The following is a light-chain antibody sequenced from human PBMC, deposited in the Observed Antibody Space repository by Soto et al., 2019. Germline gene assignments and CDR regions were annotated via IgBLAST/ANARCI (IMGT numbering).Light chain of an antibody. CDR1: QGISNY. CDR3: QKYNSAPWT. CDR2: AAS. V-gene: IGKV1-27*01. J-gene: IGKJ1*01. Sequence: DIQMTQSASSLSASVGDRVTITCPASQGISNYLAWYQQKPGKVPKLLIYAASTLQSGVPSRFSGSGSGTEFTLTISSLQPGDVATYYCQKYNSAPWTFGQGTKVEIK.